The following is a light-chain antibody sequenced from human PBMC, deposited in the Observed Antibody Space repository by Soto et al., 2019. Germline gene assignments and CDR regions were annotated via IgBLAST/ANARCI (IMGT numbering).Light chain of an antibody. V-gene: IGLV1-47*01. J-gene: IGLJ1*01. CDR3: AAWDDSLSAYV. CDR2: GND. Sequence: QSVLTQPPSASGTPGQRVIISCSGSSANIGSNYVYWYQQLPGTAPRLLIYGNDQRPSGVPDRFSGSNSGTSASLAISGLRSEDEADYYCAAWDDSLSAYVFGTGTKLTVL. CDR1: SANIGSNY.